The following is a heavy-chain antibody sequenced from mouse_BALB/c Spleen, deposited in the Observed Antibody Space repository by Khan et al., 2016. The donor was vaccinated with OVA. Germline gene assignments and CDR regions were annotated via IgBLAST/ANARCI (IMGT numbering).Heavy chain of an antibody. CDR2: INPSSGYT. J-gene: IGHJ2*01. V-gene: IGHV1-4*01. Sequence: QIQLVQSGAELARPGASVKMSCKASGYTFTSYTMHWVKQRPGQGLEWIGYINPSSGYTKYNQTFKDKATLTADKSSSTAYMQRSSLTAEDSAVYYCARTHERWGQGTNLTVSS. CDR3: ARTHER. CDR1: GYTFTSYT.